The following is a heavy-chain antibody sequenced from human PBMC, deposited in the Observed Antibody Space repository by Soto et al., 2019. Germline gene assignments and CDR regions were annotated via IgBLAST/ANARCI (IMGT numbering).Heavy chain of an antibody. CDR3: ARGYYYGSGSYSSSNGYYGMDV. Sequence: SETLSLTCAVYGGSFSGYYWSWIRQPPGKGLEWIGEINHSGSTNCNPSLKSRVTISVDTSKNQFSLKLSSVTAADTAVYYCARGYYYGSGSYSSSNGYYGMDVWGQGTTVTVSS. CDR1: GGSFSGYY. V-gene: IGHV4-34*01. D-gene: IGHD3-10*01. CDR2: INHSGST. J-gene: IGHJ6*02.